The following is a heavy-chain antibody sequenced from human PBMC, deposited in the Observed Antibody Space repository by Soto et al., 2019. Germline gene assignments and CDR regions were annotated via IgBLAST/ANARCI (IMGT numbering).Heavy chain of an antibody. V-gene: IGHV1-18*01. CDR2: ISAHNGKT. Sequence: QVQLTQSGTEVKKPGASLKVSCKAYGYTFTGYGMNWVRQAPGQGLEWMGWISAHNGKTNYAQKFQDRVSLTFDTSTSTVYMELTSLRPDDTAVYYCASNSGYSYFDHWGQGALVTVST. CDR3: ASNSGYSYFDH. CDR1: GYTFTGYG. J-gene: IGHJ4*02. D-gene: IGHD2-15*01.